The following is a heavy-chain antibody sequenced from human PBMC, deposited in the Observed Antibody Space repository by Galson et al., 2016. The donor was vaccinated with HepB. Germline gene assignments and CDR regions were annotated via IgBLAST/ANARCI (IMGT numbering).Heavy chain of an antibody. CDR2: IRGRGGST. CDR3: AKIGQRTPHPDY. J-gene: IGHJ4*02. V-gene: IGHV3-23*01. Sequence: LRLSCAASGFTFSSYDMSWVRQAPGKGLEWVSAIRGRGGSTFYADSVKGRFTISRDNSMNTLYLQMNSLRAEDTAVYYCAKIGQRTPHPDYWGQGTLVTVSS. CDR1: GFTFSSYD.